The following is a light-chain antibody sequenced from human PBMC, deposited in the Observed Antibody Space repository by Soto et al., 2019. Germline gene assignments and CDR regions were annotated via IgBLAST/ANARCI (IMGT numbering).Light chain of an antibody. CDR2: AAS. CDR1: PVISSS. CDR3: QQAHSFPFT. J-gene: IGKJ5*01. Sequence: DLQMTQSQSYVSESVGDRVTITCRASPVISSSLAWYQQKPGKAPKLLIYAASSLQSGVPSRFSGSGSGTDFTLTISSLQPEDFATYYCQQAHSFPFTFGQGTRLEIK. V-gene: IGKV1-12*01.